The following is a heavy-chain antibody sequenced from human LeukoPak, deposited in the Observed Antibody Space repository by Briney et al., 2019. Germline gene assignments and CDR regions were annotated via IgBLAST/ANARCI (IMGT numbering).Heavy chain of an antibody. CDR1: GGSFSGYY. D-gene: IGHD4-23*01. V-gene: IGHV4-34*01. J-gene: IGHJ4*02. Sequence: PSETLSLTCAVYGGSFSGYYWSWIRQPPGKGLEWIGEINHSGSTNYNPSLKSRVTISVDTSKNQFSLKLSSVTAADTALYHCARGLYGGNSFFDYWGQGTLVTVSS. CDR3: ARGLYGGNSFFDY. CDR2: INHSGST.